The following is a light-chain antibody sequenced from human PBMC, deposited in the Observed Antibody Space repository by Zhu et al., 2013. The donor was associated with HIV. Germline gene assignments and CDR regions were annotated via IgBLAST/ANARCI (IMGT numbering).Light chain of an antibody. CDR2: KVS. CDR1: QSLVYTDGNTY. J-gene: IGKJ2*01. Sequence: DVVMTQSPLSLPVTLGQAASFSCSSSQSLVYTDGNTYLNWFHQRPGQSPRRLIYKVSNRDSGVPDRFSGSGSGTDFTLKINRVEAEDVGVYYCMQGTHWPYTFGQGTKVEIK. V-gene: IGKV2-30*01. CDR3: MQGTHWPYT.